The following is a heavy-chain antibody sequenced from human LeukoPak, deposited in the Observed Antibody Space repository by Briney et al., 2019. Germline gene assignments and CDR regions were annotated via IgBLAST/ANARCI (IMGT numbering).Heavy chain of an antibody. D-gene: IGHD3-3*01. Sequence: GGSLRLSCATSGFTFSSYWMSWVRQAPGKGREWVANIKQDGSEKYYVDSVKGRFTISRDNAKNSLYLQMNSLRAEDTAVYYCARVDFRSGQNPTDYWGQGTLVTVSS. CDR1: GFTFSSYW. V-gene: IGHV3-7*01. J-gene: IGHJ4*02. CDR3: ARVDFRSGQNPTDY. CDR2: IKQDGSEK.